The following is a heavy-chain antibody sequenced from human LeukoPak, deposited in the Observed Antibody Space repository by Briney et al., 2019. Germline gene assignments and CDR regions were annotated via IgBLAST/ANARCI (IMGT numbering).Heavy chain of an antibody. CDR2: VYDSGTT. CDR3: ARVSWSPGTSYYYMDV. D-gene: IGHD1-1*01. V-gene: IGHV4-59*01. J-gene: IGHJ6*03. Sequence: PSETLSLTCTVSGGSISRYYWSWIRQPPGKGLEWFGYVYDSGTTNYNPSLKSRVTISVDTSKNQFSLKLSSVTAADTGVYYCARVSWSPGTSYYYMDVWGKGTTVTVSS. CDR1: GGSISRYY.